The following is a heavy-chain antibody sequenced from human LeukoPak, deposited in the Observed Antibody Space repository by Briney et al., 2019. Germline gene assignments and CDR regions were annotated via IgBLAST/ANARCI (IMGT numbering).Heavy chain of an antibody. CDR1: GGSFSGYY. Sequence: SETLSLTCAVYGGSFSGYYWSWIRQPPGKGLEWIGEINHSGSTNYNPSLKSRVTISVDTSKNQFSLKLSSVTAADTAVYYCARDADYYDSSGYYRVVDYWGQGTLVTASS. V-gene: IGHV4-34*01. J-gene: IGHJ4*02. CDR2: INHSGST. D-gene: IGHD3-22*01. CDR3: ARDADYYDSSGYYRVVDY.